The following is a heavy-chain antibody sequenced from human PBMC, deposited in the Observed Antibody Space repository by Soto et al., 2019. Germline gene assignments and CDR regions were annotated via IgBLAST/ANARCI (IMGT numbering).Heavy chain of an antibody. Sequence: EFQLVESGGGLVEPGESLRLSCAASGFTFSRYYMNWVRQAPGKGLEWVSSISTTSTYTHYADSLKGRFTISRDNAKKLLYLQMDSLRAEETAVYYCARDDGLSSTNVKAFDIWGQGTKVTVSS. J-gene: IGHJ3*02. V-gene: IGHV3-21*01. D-gene: IGHD2-2*01. CDR3: ARDDGLSSTNVKAFDI. CDR2: ISTTSTYT. CDR1: GFTFSRYY.